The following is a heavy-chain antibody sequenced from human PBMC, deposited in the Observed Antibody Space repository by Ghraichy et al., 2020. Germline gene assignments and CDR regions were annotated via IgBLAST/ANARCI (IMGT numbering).Heavy chain of an antibody. V-gene: IGHV1-3*01. CDR3: ARVFWDCGSDCYLFDS. CDR2: LNAGTGNA. CDR1: GYAFTNYA. Sequence: ASVKVSCRASGYAFTNYAIHWVRQQAPGQRLEWMGWLNAGTGNARYSEKFQGRVTITRDTSASTAYMDLSSLRSEDTAVYYCARVFWDCGSDCYLFDSWGQGTPVTVSS. J-gene: IGHJ4*02. D-gene: IGHD2-21*02.